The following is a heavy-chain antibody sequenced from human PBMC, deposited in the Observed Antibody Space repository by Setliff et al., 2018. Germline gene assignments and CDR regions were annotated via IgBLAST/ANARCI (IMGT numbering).Heavy chain of an antibody. Sequence: ASVKVSCKASGYTFTSYAVHWVRQAPGQRLEWMGWINTKTGNPTYAQDFTGRLVFSLDTSVNTAFVQISSLKAEDTAVYYCARDGGNGVDYWGQGTLVTVSS. J-gene: IGHJ4*02. CDR3: ARDGGNGVDY. V-gene: IGHV7-4-1*02. CDR1: GYTFTSYA. D-gene: IGHD3-16*01. CDR2: INTKTGNP.